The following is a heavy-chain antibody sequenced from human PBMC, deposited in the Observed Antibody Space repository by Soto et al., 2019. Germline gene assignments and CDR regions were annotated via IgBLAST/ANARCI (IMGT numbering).Heavy chain of an antibody. V-gene: IGHV3-30*18. CDR2: ISYDGSNK. CDR3: AKGGVGATSDYYYGMDV. CDR1: GFTFSSYG. J-gene: IGHJ6*02. D-gene: IGHD1-26*01. Sequence: QVQLVESGGGVVQPGRSLRLSCAASGFTFSSYGMHWVRQAPGKGLEWVAVISYDGSNKYYVDSVKGRFTISRDNSKNTLYQQMNSMRAEDTAVYYCAKGGVGATSDYYYGMDVWGQWTTVTVSS.